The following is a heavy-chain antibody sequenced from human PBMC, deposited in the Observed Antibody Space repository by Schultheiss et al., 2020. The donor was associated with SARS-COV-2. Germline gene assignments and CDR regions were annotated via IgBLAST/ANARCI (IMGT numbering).Heavy chain of an antibody. CDR1: GGSISSYY. J-gene: IGHJ3*02. D-gene: IGHD3-10*01. CDR3: ARGSITMVQGARTDDAFDI. CDR2: INHSGST. V-gene: IGHV4-34*01. Sequence: SETLSLTCTVSGGSISSYYWSWIRQPPGKGLEWIGEINHSGSTNYNPSLKSRVTISVDTSKNQFSLKLSSVTAADTAVYYCARGSITMVQGARTDDAFDIWGQGTMVTVSS.